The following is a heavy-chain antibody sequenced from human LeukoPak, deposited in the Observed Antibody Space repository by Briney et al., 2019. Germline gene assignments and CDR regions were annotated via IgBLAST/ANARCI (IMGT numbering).Heavy chain of an antibody. CDR2: IYYSGST. Sequence: SETLSLTCTVSGGSISSSSYYWGWIRQPPGKGLEWIGSIYYSGSTYYNPSLKSRVTISVDTSKNQFSLRLGSVTAADTAVYYCARVQSRLSWFDPWGQGTLVTVSS. CDR1: GGSISSSSYY. CDR3: ARVQSRLSWFDP. V-gene: IGHV4-39*07. J-gene: IGHJ5*02.